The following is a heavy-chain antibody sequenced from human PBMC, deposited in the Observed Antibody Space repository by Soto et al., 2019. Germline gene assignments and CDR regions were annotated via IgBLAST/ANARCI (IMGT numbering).Heavy chain of an antibody. V-gene: IGHV4-31*03. D-gene: IGHD6-13*01. Sequence: TLSLTCTVSGGSISSGGYYWSWIRQHPGKGLEWIGYIYYSGSTYYNPSLKSRVTISVDTSKNQFSLKLSSVTAADTAVYYCARDRLLAAASYVGLDVWGQETTVTVSS. CDR1: GGSISSGGYY. J-gene: IGHJ6*02. CDR3: ARDRLLAAASYVGLDV. CDR2: IYYSGST.